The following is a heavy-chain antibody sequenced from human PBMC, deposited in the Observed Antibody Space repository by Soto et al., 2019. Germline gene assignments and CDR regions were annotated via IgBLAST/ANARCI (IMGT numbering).Heavy chain of an antibody. J-gene: IGHJ3*01. CDR1: GYTFTSYG. D-gene: IGHD3-3*01. Sequence: QVQLVQSGAEAKKPGPSVKVSCKASGYTFTSYGISWVRPAPRQGLEWMGWSSAYNGNTNYAQKRLGRVTLTTDTSTSPASMELRSLRSDDTDVYYCARDGTMDRAFALWRLVTMVTVSA. V-gene: IGHV1-18*01. CDR2: SSAYNGNT. CDR3: ARDGTMDRAFAL.